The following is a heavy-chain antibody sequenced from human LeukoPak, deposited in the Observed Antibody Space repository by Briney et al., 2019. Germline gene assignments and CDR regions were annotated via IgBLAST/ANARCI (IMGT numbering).Heavy chain of an antibody. CDR2: IYYSGST. CDR1: GGSISSYY. D-gene: IGHD4/OR15-4a*01. J-gene: IGHJ3*02. CDR3: AREVLGYAFDI. V-gene: IGHV4-59*01. Sequence: SETLSLTCTVSGGSISSYYWSWIRQPPGKGLEWIGYIYYSGSTNYNPSLKSRVTISVDTSKNQFSLKLSSVTAAETAVYYCAREVLGYAFDIWGQGTMVTVSS.